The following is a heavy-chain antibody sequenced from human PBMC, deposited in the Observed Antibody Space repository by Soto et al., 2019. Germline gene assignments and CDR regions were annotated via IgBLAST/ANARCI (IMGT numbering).Heavy chain of an antibody. CDR1: GFTFSRFS. J-gene: IGHJ4*02. V-gene: IGHV3-21*01. CDR2: ISSESYI. CDR3: ARVEVELPTGRGGY. D-gene: IGHD2-15*01. Sequence: EVQLVESGGGLVKPGGSLRLSCVASGFTFSRFSMNWVRQAPGKGLEWVSSISSESYIYYTDSVKGRFTISRDNAKNSLYLQMNSLRAEDTALYYCARVEVELPTGRGGYWGQGTLVTVSS.